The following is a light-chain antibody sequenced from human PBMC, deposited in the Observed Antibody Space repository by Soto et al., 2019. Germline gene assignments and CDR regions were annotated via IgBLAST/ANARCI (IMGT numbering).Light chain of an antibody. CDR2: DAS. J-gene: IGLJ3*02. V-gene: IGLV2-11*01. CDR1: TGDVGAYNF. CDR3: CSYAGSFPGV. Sequence: QSALTQPRSVSGSPGQSVTISCTGTTGDVGAYNFVSWYQHHPGKAPKLMIYDASKRPSGVPDRFSASKSGNTASLTISGLQAEDEADYYCCSYAGSFPGVFGGGTKLTVL.